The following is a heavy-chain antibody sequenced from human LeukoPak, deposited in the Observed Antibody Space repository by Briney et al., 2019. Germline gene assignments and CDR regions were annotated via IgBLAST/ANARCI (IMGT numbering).Heavy chain of an antibody. CDR1: GGSISSSSYY. V-gene: IGHV4-39*07. D-gene: IGHD2-2*01. CDR2: IYYSGST. Sequence: PSETLSLTCTVSGGSISSSSYYWGWIRQPPGKGLEWIGSIYYSGSTYYNPSLKSRVTISVDTSKNQFSLKLSSVTAADTAVYYCARARVVAAWSPLDCWGQGTLVTVSP. CDR3: ARARVVAAWSPLDC. J-gene: IGHJ4*02.